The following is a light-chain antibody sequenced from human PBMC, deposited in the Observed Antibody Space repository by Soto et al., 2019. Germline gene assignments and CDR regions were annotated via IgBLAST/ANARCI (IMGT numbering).Light chain of an antibody. CDR2: LNSDGSH. J-gene: IGLJ3*02. CDR3: QTWGTGIRV. Sequence: QAVLTQSPSASASLGASVKLTCTLSSGHSYYAIAWHQQQPEKGPRYLMILNSDGSHSKGDGIPDRFSGSSSGAERYLTISSLQSEDEADYYCQTWGTGIRVFGGGTKVTVL. V-gene: IGLV4-69*02. CDR1: SGHSYYA.